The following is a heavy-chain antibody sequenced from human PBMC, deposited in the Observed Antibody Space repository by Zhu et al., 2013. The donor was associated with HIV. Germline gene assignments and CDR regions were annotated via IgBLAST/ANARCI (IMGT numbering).Heavy chain of an antibody. CDR2: IIPIFGTT. D-gene: IGHD2-2*02. Sequence: QVQLVQSGAEVKKPGSSVKVSCKASGGPFSTYVISWVRQAPGQGLEWMGGIIPIFGTTNYAQRFQGRVTITADDSMSTAYMELSSLRSDDTAVYYCARGTLRDSLGLPVVPAAIHGDFYYDMDVWGQGTTVTVSS. CDR1: GGPFSTYV. CDR3: ARGTLRDSLGLPVVPAAIHGDFYYDMDV. J-gene: IGHJ6*02. V-gene: IGHV1-69*01.